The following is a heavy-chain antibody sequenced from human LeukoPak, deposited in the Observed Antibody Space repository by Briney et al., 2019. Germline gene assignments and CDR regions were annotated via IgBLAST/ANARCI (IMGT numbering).Heavy chain of an antibody. CDR3: ARAHRNYDILTGYDY. J-gene: IGHJ4*02. CDR2: INWNGGST. D-gene: IGHD3-9*01. CDR1: GFTFDDYG. Sequence: PGGSLRLSCAASGFTFDDYGMSWVRQAPGKGLEWVSGINWNGGSTGYADSVKGRFTISRDNAKNSLYLQMNSRRAEDTALYYCARAHRNYDILTGYDYWGQGTLVTVSS. V-gene: IGHV3-20*04.